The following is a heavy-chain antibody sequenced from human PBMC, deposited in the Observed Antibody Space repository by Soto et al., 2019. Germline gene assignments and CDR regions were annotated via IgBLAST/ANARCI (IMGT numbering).Heavy chain of an antibody. D-gene: IGHD6-19*01. V-gene: IGHV3-33*01. J-gene: IGHJ4*02. CDR1: GFSFSTYG. Sequence: QEQLVQSGGGVVQPGRSLRLSCAASGFSFSTYGIHWVRQAPGKGLEWLAVTSFDGTKNYSSASVKGRLTVSRDTSNNTMYLRMSSLRAEDTAVYYCAREAPWAVAGSSYFDYWGQGTLVTVSS. CDR3: AREAPWAVAGSSYFDY. CDR2: TSFDGTKN.